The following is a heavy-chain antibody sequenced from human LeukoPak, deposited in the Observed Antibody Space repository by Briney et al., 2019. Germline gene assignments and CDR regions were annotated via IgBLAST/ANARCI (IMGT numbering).Heavy chain of an antibody. CDR3: AKDPTMVQGVITDY. CDR1: GFTFSSYA. D-gene: IGHD3-10*01. V-gene: IGHV3-23*01. CDR2: ISGSVGST. Sequence: GGSLRLSCAASGFTFSSYAMSWVRQAPGKGLEWVSAISGSVGSTYYADSVKGRFTISRDNSKNTLYLQMNSLRAEDTAVYYCAKDPTMVQGVITDYWGQGTLVTASS. J-gene: IGHJ4*02.